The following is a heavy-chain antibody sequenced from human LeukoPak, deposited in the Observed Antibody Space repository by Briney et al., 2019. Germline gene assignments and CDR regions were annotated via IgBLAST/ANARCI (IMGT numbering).Heavy chain of an antibody. CDR2: IYYSGST. V-gene: IGHV4-59*01. Sequence: SETLSLTCTVSGGSISSYYWSWIRQPPGKGLEWIGYIYYSGSTNYNPSLKSRVTISVDTSKNQFSLKLSSVTAADTAVYYCAIRSPLYGGNSFDYWGQGTLVTVSS. CDR3: AIRSPLYGGNSFDY. CDR1: GGSISSYY. J-gene: IGHJ4*02. D-gene: IGHD4-17*01.